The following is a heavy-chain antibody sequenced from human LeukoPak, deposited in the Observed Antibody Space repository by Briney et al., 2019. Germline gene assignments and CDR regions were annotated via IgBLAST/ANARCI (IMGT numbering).Heavy chain of an antibody. CDR3: ARMRSSRLTLGH. J-gene: IGHJ4*02. Sequence: SETLSLTCTVSGGSITTNYRSWIRQPPGKGLEWIGYIYYTGSTNYNPSLTSRDTISVDTSKNQFSLKLSSVTAADTAIYYCARMRSSRLTLGHWGRGTLVTVSS. CDR1: GGSITTNY. D-gene: IGHD6-13*01. V-gene: IGHV4-59*08. CDR2: IYYTGST.